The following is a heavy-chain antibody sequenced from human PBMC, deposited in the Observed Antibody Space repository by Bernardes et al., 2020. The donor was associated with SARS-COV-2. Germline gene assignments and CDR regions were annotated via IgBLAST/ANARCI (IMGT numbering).Heavy chain of an antibody. CDR2: ISGSGGST. J-gene: IGHJ4*02. Sequence: GGSLRLSCAASGFTFSSYAMSWVRQAPGKGLEWVSAISGSGGSTYYADSVKGRFTISRDNSKNTLYLQMNSLRAEDTAVYYCAKDLGLWAIAAAIGDFDYWGQGTLVTVSS. CDR1: GFTFSSYA. D-gene: IGHD6-13*01. V-gene: IGHV3-23*01. CDR3: AKDLGLWAIAAAIGDFDY.